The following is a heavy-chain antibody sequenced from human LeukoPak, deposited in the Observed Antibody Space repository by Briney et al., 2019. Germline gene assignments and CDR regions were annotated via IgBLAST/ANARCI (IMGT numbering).Heavy chain of an antibody. D-gene: IGHD6-19*01. V-gene: IGHV1-18*01. CDR3: ARLDAERSGWNDY. CDR2: ISAYNGNT. J-gene: IGHJ4*02. CDR1: GGTFSSYA. Sequence: ASVRVSCKASGGTFSSYAISWVRQAPGQGLEWMGWISAYNGNTNYAQKLQGRVTMTTDTSTSTAYMELRSLRSDDTAVYYCARLDAERSGWNDYWGQGTLVTVSS.